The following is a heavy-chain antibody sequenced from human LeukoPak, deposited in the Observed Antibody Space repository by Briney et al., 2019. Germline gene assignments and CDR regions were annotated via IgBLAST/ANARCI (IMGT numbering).Heavy chain of an antibody. CDR1: GFTFSSYA. D-gene: IGHD3-3*01. V-gene: IGHV3-30-3*01. J-gene: IGHJ4*02. Sequence: GGSLRLSCAASGFTFSSYAMHWVRQAPGKGLEWVAVISYDGSNKYYADSVKGRFTISRDNSKNTLYLQMNSLRAEDTAVYYCARAWGYDFGSGYPHWGQGTLVTVSS. CDR3: ARAWGYDFGSGYPH. CDR2: ISYDGSNK.